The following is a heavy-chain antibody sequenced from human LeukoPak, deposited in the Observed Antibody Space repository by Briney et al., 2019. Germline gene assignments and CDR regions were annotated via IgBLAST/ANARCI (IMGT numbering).Heavy chain of an antibody. J-gene: IGHJ2*01. CDR2: IKQDGSEK. V-gene: IGHV3-7*01. CDR3: ARVARLDWYFDL. D-gene: IGHD6-6*01. Sequence: GGSLRLSRAASGFTFSIYWMSWVRQAPGKGLEWVANIKQDGSEKYYVDSVKGRFTISRDNAKNSLYLQMNSLRAEDTAVYYCARVARLDWYFDLWGRGTLVTVSS. CDR1: GFTFSIYW.